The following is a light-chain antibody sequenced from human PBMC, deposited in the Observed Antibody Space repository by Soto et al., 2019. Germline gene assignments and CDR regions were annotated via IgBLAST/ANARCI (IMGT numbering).Light chain of an antibody. J-gene: IGKJ2*01. CDR2: KIF. CDR3: MQYTHWPHT. Sequence: DFLLTQSPLSLPVSPGQTASMSFGCSQSLVPRDGNTYFTWYHQRPGQSPRRLIEKIFDGDSGVPDRFSGSGSGTDFRLKISRVEAEDVGKYYCMQYTHWPHTFGQGTKVDIK. CDR1: QSLVPRDGNTY. V-gene: IGKV2-30*02.